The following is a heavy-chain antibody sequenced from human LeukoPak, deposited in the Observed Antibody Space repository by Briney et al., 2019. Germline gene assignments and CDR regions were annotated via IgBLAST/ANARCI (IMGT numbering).Heavy chain of an antibody. V-gene: IGHV1-69*04. Sequence: SVTVSCTASGYTFTSYGISWVRQAPGQGLEWMGRIIPILGIANYAQKFQGRVTITADKSTSTAYMELSSLRSEDTAVYYCARDNPRVIDPWGQGTLVTVSS. CDR1: GYTFTSYG. CDR3: ARDNPRVIDP. CDR2: IIPILGIA. J-gene: IGHJ5*02.